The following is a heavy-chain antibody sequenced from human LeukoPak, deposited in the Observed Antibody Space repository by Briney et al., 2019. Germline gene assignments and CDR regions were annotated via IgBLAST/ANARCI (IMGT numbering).Heavy chain of an antibody. D-gene: IGHD3-22*01. CDR1: GFTVSSNY. CDR2: IYSGGST. Sequence: GGSLRLSCAASGFTVSSNYMSWVRQAPGKGLEWVSVIYSGGSTYYADSVKGRFTISGDNSKNTLYLQMNSLRAEDTAVYYCARGYYYDSSGYNDYWGQGTLVTVSS. V-gene: IGHV3-66*01. CDR3: ARGYYYDSSGYNDY. J-gene: IGHJ4*02.